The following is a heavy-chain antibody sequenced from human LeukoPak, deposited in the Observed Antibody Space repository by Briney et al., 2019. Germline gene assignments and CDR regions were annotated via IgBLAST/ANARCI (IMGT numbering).Heavy chain of an antibody. V-gene: IGHV4-30-2*01. CDR1: GGSISSGGYS. Sequence: PSQTLSLTCTVSGGSISSGGYSWSWIRQPPGKGLEWIGNIHHSGGTYYNPSLKSRLTISVDRSKNQFSLTLNSVTAAETAAYFCARDLPLAAAAKDVFDLWGQGTLVTVSS. D-gene: IGHD6-13*01. J-gene: IGHJ3*01. CDR2: IHHSGGT. CDR3: ARDLPLAAAAKDVFDL.